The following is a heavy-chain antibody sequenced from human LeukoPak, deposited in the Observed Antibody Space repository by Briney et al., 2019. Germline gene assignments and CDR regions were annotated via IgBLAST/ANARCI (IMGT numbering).Heavy chain of an antibody. J-gene: IGHJ4*02. CDR2: ISSSGGTT. V-gene: IGHV3-23*01. D-gene: IGHD5-24*01. CDR1: GFTFNNFD. CDR3: AGVEMATIILDY. Sequence: GSLRLSCAASGFTFNNFDMSWVRQAPGKGLEWVSTISSSGGTTFYADSVKGRFTISRDNSKNTLYLQMNSLRAEDTAVYYCAGVEMATIILDYWGQGTLVTVSS.